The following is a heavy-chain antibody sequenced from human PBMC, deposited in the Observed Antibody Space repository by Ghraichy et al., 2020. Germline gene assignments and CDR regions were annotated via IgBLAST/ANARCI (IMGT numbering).Heavy chain of an antibody. J-gene: IGHJ4*02. V-gene: IGHV1-3*04. CDR2: IYIGDGNV. CDR3: ARDPALDS. CDR1: GDTFTRHT. Sequence: ASVKVSCKASGDTFTRHTVHWLRQAPGQRLEWLGWIYIGDGNVKYSQTFQGRVTITRDTSASTTYMDLSSLRSDDTAVYYCARDPALDSWGQGTLVTVSS.